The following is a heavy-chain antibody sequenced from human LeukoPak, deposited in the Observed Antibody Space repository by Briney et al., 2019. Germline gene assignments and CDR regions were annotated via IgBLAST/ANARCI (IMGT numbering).Heavy chain of an antibody. CDR2: IKADGGEK. D-gene: IGHD2-15*01. CDR1: GFTFSTYW. J-gene: IGHJ4*02. V-gene: IGHV3-7*03. CDR3: AKAPVTSCRGAFCYPFDY. Sequence: GGSLRLSCAASGFTFSTYWMNWFRQTPGKGLEWVAKIKADGGEKDHVASVKGRFTISRDTSRSTLYLQMNSLRAEDAAVSYCAKAPVTSCRGAFCYPFDYWGQGTLVTVSS.